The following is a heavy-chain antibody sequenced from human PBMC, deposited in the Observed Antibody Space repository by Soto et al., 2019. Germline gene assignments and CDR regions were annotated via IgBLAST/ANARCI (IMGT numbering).Heavy chain of an antibody. CDR3: ARIEMASIK. Sequence: SETLSLTCSVSGASIRSGGFYWSWLRQSPGKGLEWIGHIYYTGSTFVSPSLKGRPTISLDTSKDQFSLDLSSVTAADTAMYYCARIEMASIKWGRGTLVTVSS. CDR2: IYYTGST. CDR1: GASIRSGGFY. V-gene: IGHV4-31*03. J-gene: IGHJ4*02. D-gene: IGHD5-12*01.